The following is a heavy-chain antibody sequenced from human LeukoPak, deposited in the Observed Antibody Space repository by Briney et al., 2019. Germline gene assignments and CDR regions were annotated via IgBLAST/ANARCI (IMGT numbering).Heavy chain of an antibody. CDR2: ISSSGSTI. D-gene: IGHD3-22*01. CDR3: AGINYYDSSGYYYFDY. Sequence: GGSLRLSCAASGFTFSSYEMNWVRQAPGKGLEWVSYISSSGSTIYYADSVKGRFTISRDNAKNSLYLQMNSLRAEDTAVYYCAGINYYDSSGYYYFDYWGQGALVTVSS. V-gene: IGHV3-48*03. J-gene: IGHJ4*02. CDR1: GFTFSSYE.